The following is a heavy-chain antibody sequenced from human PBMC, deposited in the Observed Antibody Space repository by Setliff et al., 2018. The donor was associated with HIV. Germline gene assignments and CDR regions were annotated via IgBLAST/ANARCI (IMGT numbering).Heavy chain of an antibody. CDR1: GFTFSNYP. J-gene: IGHJ4*02. Sequence: GGSLRLSCVASGFTFSNYPMKWIRQAPGKGLECVSYITSSSDTTYYGDSVQGRFTTSRDNAKNSLYLQMNSLRADDTAAYYCARSMSGWSVDYWGQGIQVTVSS. CDR3: ARSMSGWSVDY. V-gene: IGHV3-48*01. CDR2: ITSSSDTT. D-gene: IGHD6-19*01.